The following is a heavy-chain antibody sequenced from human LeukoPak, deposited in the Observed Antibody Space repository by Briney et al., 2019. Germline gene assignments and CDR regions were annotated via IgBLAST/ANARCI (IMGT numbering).Heavy chain of an antibody. D-gene: IGHD3-9*01. V-gene: IGHV1-2*02. Sequence: ASVKVSCKASGYTFTGYYMHWVRQAPGQGLEWMGWINPNGGGTNYAQKFQGRVTMTRDTSISTAYMKLSRLRSDDTAVYYCARDGALRRQYYDILTGGKRMNWFDPWGQGTLVTVSS. CDR3: ARDGALRRQYYDILTGGKRMNWFDP. CDR1: GYTFTGYY. CDR2: INPNGGGT. J-gene: IGHJ5*02.